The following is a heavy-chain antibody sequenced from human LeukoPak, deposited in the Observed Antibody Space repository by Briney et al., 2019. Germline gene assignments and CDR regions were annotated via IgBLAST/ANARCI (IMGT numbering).Heavy chain of an antibody. V-gene: IGHV3-7*03. Sequence: GGSLRLSCAASGCTFSSYWMSWVRQAPGKGLEWVANIKQDGSEEYYVDSVKGRFTISRDNAKNSLYLQMNSLRAGDTAVYYCARDLRITIFGVAEFDYWGQGTLATVSS. J-gene: IGHJ4*02. CDR1: GCTFSSYW. CDR2: IKQDGSEE. D-gene: IGHD3-3*01. CDR3: ARDLRITIFGVAEFDY.